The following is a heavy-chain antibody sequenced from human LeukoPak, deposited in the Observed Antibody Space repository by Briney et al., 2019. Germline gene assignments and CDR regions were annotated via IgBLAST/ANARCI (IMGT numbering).Heavy chain of an antibody. Sequence: GASVKVSRKASGGTFSSYAISWVRQAPGQGLEWMGGIIPIFGTANYAQKFQGRVTITADESTSTAYMELSSLRSEDTAVYYCARSMRNLRRVDYYFDYWGQGTLVTVSS. CDR1: GGTFSSYA. D-gene: IGHD2-8*01. J-gene: IGHJ4*02. V-gene: IGHV1-69*13. CDR3: ARSMRNLRRVDYYFDY. CDR2: IIPIFGTA.